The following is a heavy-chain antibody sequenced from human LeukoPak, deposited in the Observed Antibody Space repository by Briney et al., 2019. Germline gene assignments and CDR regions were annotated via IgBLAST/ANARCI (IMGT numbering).Heavy chain of an antibody. CDR1: GFTFSSYG. Sequence: GSLRLSCAASGFTFSSYGMHWVRQAPGKGLEWVAVISYDGSNKYYADSVKGRFTISRDNSKNTLYLQMNSLRAEDTAVYYCAKLWVQQLEFGQIPNFGYWGQGTLVTVSS. CDR2: ISYDGSNK. D-gene: IGHD6-13*01. V-gene: IGHV3-30*18. J-gene: IGHJ4*02. CDR3: AKLWVQQLEFGQIPNFGY.